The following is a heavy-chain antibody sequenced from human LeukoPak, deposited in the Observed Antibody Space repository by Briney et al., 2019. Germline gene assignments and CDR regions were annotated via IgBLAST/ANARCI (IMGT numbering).Heavy chain of an antibody. D-gene: IGHD3-3*01. Sequence: ASVKVSCKASGYTFTGYYMHWVRQAPGQGLEWMGWINPNSGGTNYAQKFQGRVTVTRDTSISTAYMELSRLRSDDTAVYYCARRRTIFGVVTGHVYYFDYWGQGTLVTVSS. J-gene: IGHJ4*02. CDR3: ARRRTIFGVVTGHVYYFDY. CDR1: GYTFTGYY. V-gene: IGHV1-2*02. CDR2: INPNSGGT.